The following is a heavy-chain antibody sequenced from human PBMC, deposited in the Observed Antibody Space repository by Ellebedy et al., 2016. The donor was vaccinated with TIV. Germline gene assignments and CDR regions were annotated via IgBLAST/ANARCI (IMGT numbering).Heavy chain of an antibody. CDR2: IWYDGSNK. V-gene: IGHV3-33*01. Sequence: GGSLRLSCAASGFTFSSYGMHWVRQAPGKGLEWVAVIWYDGSNKDYADSVKGRVTIPRDNSKNTLYLQMNSLRAEDTAVYYCAREGSRIAAAGTWGDYWGQGTLVTVSS. J-gene: IGHJ4*02. CDR1: GFTFSSYG. CDR3: AREGSRIAAAGTWGDY. D-gene: IGHD6-13*01.